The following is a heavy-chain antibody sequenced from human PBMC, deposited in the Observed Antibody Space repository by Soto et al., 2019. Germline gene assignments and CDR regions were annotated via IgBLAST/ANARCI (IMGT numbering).Heavy chain of an antibody. J-gene: IGHJ4*02. CDR2: IYWDDDK. CDR3: AHAGDYDLLSFDH. V-gene: IGHV2-5*08. Sequence: TLSLTCAVSGGSISSGGYSWSWIRQPPGKALEWLALIYWDDDKRYSPSLKNRLAISKDTSRNRVVLTITNMNPEDTGTYFCAHAGDYDLLSFDHWGPGTLVTVSS. CDR1: GGSISSGGYS. D-gene: IGHD4-17*01.